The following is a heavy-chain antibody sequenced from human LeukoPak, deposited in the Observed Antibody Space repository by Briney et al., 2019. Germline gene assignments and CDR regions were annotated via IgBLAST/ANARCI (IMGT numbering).Heavy chain of an antibody. CDR1: GFTFTGYY. CDR2: INPKSGGT. V-gene: IGHV1-2*02. J-gene: IGHJ4*02. Sequence: ASVTVSCKASGFTFTGYYIHWVRQAPGQGLEWMGWINPKSGGTNYAQMFQGRVTMTRDTSINTAYMELSRLRSDDTAFYYCARVIGFGELSLGYWGQGTLVTVSS. D-gene: IGHD3-10*01. CDR3: ARVIGFGELSLGY.